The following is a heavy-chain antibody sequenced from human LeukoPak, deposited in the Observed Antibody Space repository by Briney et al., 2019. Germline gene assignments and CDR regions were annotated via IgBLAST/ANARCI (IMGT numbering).Heavy chain of an antibody. CDR2: ISSSSSYT. Sequence: GGSLRLSCAASGFTFSDYYMSWIRQAPGKGLEWVSYISSSSSYTNYADSVKGRFTISRDNAKNSLYLQMNSPRAEDTAVYYCARRHPDTAMVSLADYYGMDVWGQGTTVTVSS. V-gene: IGHV3-11*03. J-gene: IGHJ6*02. CDR1: GFTFSDYY. CDR3: ARRHPDTAMVSLADYYGMDV. D-gene: IGHD5-18*01.